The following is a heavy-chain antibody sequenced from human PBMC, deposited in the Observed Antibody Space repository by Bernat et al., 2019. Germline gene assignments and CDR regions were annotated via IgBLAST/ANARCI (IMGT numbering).Heavy chain of an antibody. D-gene: IGHD3-22*01. V-gene: IGHV4-4*02. J-gene: IGHJ4*02. CDR1: GGSISSSNW. CDR2: IYHSGST. Sequence: QVQLQESGPGLVKPSGTLSLTCAVSGGSISSSNWWSWVRQPPGKGVEWIGEIYHSGSTNYNPSLQSRVTISVDKSKNPFSLKLSSVTAADTAVYYCARDDYYDSSGYKPLDYWGQGTLVTVSS. CDR3: ARDDYYDSSGYKPLDY.